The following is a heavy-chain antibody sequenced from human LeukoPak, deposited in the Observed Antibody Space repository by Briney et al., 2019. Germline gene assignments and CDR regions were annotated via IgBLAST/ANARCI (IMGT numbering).Heavy chain of an antibody. CDR3: VRDLGYGALDP. CDR2: INPDGSQT. CDR1: GFTFSSYW. Sequence: GGSLRLSCAASGFTFSSYWMNWVRQAPGKGLEWVALINPDGSQTHYVDSVKGRFTISRDNAENSLYLQMNSLRADDTAVYYGVRDLGYGALDPWGQGSLVTVSS. D-gene: IGHD4-17*01. V-gene: IGHV3-7*01. J-gene: IGHJ5*02.